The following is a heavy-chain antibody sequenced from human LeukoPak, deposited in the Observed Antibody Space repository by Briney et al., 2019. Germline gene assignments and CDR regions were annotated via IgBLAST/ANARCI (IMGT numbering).Heavy chain of an antibody. Sequence: GGSLRLSCAASGFTFSNYGISWVRQAPGKGLEWVAFIRNDGSNTYYADSVKGRFTISRDNSKNTLYLQMNSLRAEDTAVYYCARGIEADDYWGQGTLVTVSS. CDR1: GFTFSNYG. CDR3: ARGIEADDY. CDR2: IRNDGSNT. V-gene: IGHV3-30*02. D-gene: IGHD2-15*01. J-gene: IGHJ4*02.